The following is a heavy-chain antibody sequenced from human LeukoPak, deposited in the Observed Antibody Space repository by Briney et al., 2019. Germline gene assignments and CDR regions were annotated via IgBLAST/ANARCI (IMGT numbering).Heavy chain of an antibody. D-gene: IGHD3-3*01. CDR2: IYSGGST. Sequence: PGGSLRLSCAASGFTVSSNYMSWVRQAPGKGLEWVSVIYSGGSTYYAYSVKGRFTISRDNSKNTLYLQMNSLRAEDTAVYYCATRYYDFWSGYYTYYYYMDVWGKGTTVTVSS. CDR3: ATRYYDFWSGYYTYYYYMDV. CDR1: GFTVSSNY. J-gene: IGHJ6*03. V-gene: IGHV3-53*01.